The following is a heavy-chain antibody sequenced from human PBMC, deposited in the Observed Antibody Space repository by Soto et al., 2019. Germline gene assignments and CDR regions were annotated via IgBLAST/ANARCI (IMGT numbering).Heavy chain of an antibody. J-gene: IGHJ6*02. CDR1: GGSISSGGYY. Sequence: SETLSLTCTVSGGSISSGGYYWSWIRQQPGKGLEWIGYIYYSGSTYYNPSLKSRVTISVDTSKNQFSLKLSSVTAADTAVYYCARDRHGYGSGSYVGYYYYGMDVWGQGTTVTVSS. V-gene: IGHV4-31*03. D-gene: IGHD3-10*01. CDR3: ARDRHGYGSGSYVGYYYYGMDV. CDR2: IYYSGST.